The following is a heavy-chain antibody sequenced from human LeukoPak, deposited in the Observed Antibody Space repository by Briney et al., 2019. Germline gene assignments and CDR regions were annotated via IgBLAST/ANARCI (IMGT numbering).Heavy chain of an antibody. CDR2: IYYSGST. CDR3: GREYSSSSGRRAFDI. V-gene: IGHV4-59*08. CDR1: GCSTSGYY. J-gene: IGHJ3*02. D-gene: IGHD6-6*01. Sequence: SETLSLTCTASGCSTSGYYWSWIRQPPGKGLEWIGYIYYSGSTNYNPSLKSRLTISIDTSENQFSLKLRSVTAAATAVYYCGREYSSSSGRRAFDIWGQGTMVTVSS.